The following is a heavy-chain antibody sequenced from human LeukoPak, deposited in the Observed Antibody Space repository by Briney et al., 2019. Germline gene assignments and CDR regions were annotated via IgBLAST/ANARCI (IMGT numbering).Heavy chain of an antibody. CDR1: GYTFTSYG. J-gene: IGHJ4*02. CDR3: ARDYCSGGSCYLFDY. CDR2: ISAYNGNT. D-gene: IGHD2-15*01. Sequence: ASVKVSCKASGYTFTSYGIGWVRQAPGQGLEWMGWISAYNGNTNYAQKLQGRVTMTTDTSTSTAYMELRSLRSDDTAVYYCARDYCSGGSCYLFDYWGQGTLVTVSS. V-gene: IGHV1-18*01.